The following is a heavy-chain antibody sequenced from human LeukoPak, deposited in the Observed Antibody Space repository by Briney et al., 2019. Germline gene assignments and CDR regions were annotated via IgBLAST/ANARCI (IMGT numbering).Heavy chain of an antibody. V-gene: IGHV1-69*13. D-gene: IGHD6-13*01. CDR1: GGTFSSYA. Sequence: GASVKVSCKASGGTFSSYAISWVRQAPGQGLEWMGEIIPIFGTANYAQKFHGRVTITADESTSTAYMELSSLRSEDTAVYYCARDNGGWRAAAGPHPFDYWGQGTLVTVSS. CDR3: ARDNGGWRAAAGPHPFDY. J-gene: IGHJ4*02. CDR2: IIPIFGTA.